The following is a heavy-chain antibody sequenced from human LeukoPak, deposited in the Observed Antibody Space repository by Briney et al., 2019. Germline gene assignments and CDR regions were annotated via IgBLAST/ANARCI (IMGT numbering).Heavy chain of an antibody. Sequence: PGGSLTLSCAVSGFTFRSSAMSWVRQAPGKELEWVSCISGSGGSTYHADSVKGRFTISRDNSKNTLYLQMNSLRVEDTAVYYCASGGLWLPTRSDWGQGTLVTVSS. V-gene: IGHV3-23*01. CDR2: ISGSGGST. CDR1: GFTFRSSA. J-gene: IGHJ4*02. CDR3: ASGGLWLPTRSD. D-gene: IGHD5-24*01.